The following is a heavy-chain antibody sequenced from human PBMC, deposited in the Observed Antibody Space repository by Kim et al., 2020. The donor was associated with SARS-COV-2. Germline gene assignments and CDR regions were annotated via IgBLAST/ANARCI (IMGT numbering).Heavy chain of an antibody. V-gene: IGHV1-3*01. Sequence: FQGRVTITRDTSASTAYMELSRLGSEDTAVYYCARDTCSGGSCYSGYFDYWGQGTLVTVSS. CDR3: ARDTCSGGSCYSGYFDY. J-gene: IGHJ4*02. D-gene: IGHD2-15*01.